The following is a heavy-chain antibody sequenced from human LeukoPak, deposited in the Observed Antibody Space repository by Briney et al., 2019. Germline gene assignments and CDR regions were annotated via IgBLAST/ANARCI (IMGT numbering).Heavy chain of an antibody. CDR2: MNPNSGNT. CDR1: GYTFTSYD. Sequence: LRASVKVSCKASGYTFTSYDINWVRQATGQGLEWMGWMNPNSGNTGYAQKFQGRVTMTRNTSISTAYMELSSLRSEDTAVYYCARAVYLTYYDILTGYPRGDFDLWGRGTLVTVSS. V-gene: IGHV1-8*01. D-gene: IGHD3-9*01. CDR3: ARAVYLTYYDILTGYPRGDFDL. J-gene: IGHJ2*01.